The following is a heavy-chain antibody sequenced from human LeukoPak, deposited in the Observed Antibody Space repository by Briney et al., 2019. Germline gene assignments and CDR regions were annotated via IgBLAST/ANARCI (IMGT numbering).Heavy chain of an antibody. CDR2: INPSGGST. V-gene: IGHV1-46*01. Sequence: ASVKVSCKASGYTFTSYYMHWVRQAPGQGLEWMGIINPSGGSTSYAQKFQGRVTMTRDTSTSTVYMELSSLRSEDMAVYYCARAPIAAAGKTGWFDPWGQGTLVTVSS. J-gene: IGHJ5*02. CDR1: GYTFTSYY. D-gene: IGHD6-13*01. CDR3: ARAPIAAAGKTGWFDP.